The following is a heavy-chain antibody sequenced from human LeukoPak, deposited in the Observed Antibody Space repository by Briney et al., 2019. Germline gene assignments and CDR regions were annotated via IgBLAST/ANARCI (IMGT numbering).Heavy chain of an antibody. V-gene: IGHV3-21*01. CDR1: GFTFSSYS. CDR3: ARDRSTMVRGARYFDY. D-gene: IGHD3-10*01. J-gene: IGHJ4*02. CDR2: ISSSSSYI. Sequence: PGGSLRLSCAASGFTFSSYSMNWVRQAPGKGLEWVSSISSSSSYIYYADSVKGRFTISRDNAKNSLYLQMNSLRAEDTAVYYCARDRSTMVRGARYFDYWGQGTLVTVAS.